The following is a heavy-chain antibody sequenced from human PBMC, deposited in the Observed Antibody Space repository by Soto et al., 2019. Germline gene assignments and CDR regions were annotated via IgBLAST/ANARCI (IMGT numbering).Heavy chain of an antibody. J-gene: IGHJ5*02. V-gene: IGHV4-59*08. CDR1: GGSISSYY. Sequence: PSETLSLTCTVSGGSISSYYWSWIRQPPGKGLEWIGYIYYSGSTHYNPSLKSRVTISVDRSKNQFSLKLSSVTAADTAVYYCARHGLGLDPWGQGTLVTVSS. CDR2: IYYSGST. CDR3: ARHGLGLDP. D-gene: IGHD1-26*01.